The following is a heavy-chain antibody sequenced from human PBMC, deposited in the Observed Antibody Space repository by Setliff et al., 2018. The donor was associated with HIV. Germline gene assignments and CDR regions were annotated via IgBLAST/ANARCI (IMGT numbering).Heavy chain of an antibody. Sequence: ASVKVSYKASGYSFADYAMNWVRQAPRQGLEWMGYINTNTGNPTYAQGFTGRFVFSFDTSVTTAYLQITGLRTEDTAVYFCARGETHYDFWSGYRLGYFDLWGRGTLVTVSS. CDR1: GYSFADYA. D-gene: IGHD3-3*01. CDR2: INTNTGNP. V-gene: IGHV7-4-1*02. J-gene: IGHJ2*01. CDR3: ARGETHYDFWSGYRLGYFDL.